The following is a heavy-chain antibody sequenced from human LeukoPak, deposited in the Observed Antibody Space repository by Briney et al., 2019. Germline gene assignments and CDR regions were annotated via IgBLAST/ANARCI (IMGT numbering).Heavy chain of an antibody. Sequence: ASVKVSCKASGYTFTGYYMHWVRQAPGQGLEWMGWINPNSGGTNYAQKFQGRVTMTRDTSISTAYMELSSRRSDDTAVFYCAGSQTGDGYNPPFDYWGQGTLVTVSS. J-gene: IGHJ4*02. CDR3: AGSQTGDGYNPPFDY. D-gene: IGHD5-24*01. CDR1: GYTFTGYY. V-gene: IGHV1-2*02. CDR2: INPNSGGT.